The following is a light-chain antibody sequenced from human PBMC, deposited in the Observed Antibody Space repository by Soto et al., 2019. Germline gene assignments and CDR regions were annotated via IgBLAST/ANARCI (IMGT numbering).Light chain of an antibody. V-gene: IGKV3-20*01. J-gene: IGKJ2*01. CDR3: QQYGSSHT. Sequence: EIVLTQSPGTLSLSPGERATLSCRASQSVSSNYLAWYQQKPGQAPRLLIYGASSRATGIPDRFSGSGSGTDFTLTISRLEPEDFAVYYCQQYGSSHTFGQGTKLEI. CDR1: QSVSSNY. CDR2: GAS.